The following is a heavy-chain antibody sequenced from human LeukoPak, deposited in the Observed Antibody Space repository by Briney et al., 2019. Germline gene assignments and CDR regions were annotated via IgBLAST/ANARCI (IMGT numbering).Heavy chain of an antibody. J-gene: IGHJ4*02. V-gene: IGHV3-74*01. D-gene: IGHD3-10*01. CDR1: GFTFSSYW. CDR2: INSDGSST. CDR3: AGDPSMVRGVAHDY. Sequence: GGSLRLSCAASGFTFSSYWMHWVRQAPGKGLVWVSRINSDGSSTSYADSVKGRFTISRDNAKNTLYLQMNSLRAEDTAVYYCAGDPSMVRGVAHDYWGQGTLVTVSS.